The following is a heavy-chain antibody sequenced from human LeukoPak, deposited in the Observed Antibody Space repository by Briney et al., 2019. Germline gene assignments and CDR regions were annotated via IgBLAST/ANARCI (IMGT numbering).Heavy chain of an antibody. D-gene: IGHD3-22*01. V-gene: IGHV4-31*01. CDR3: AREVDSRFDT. CDR2: IYYSGST. Sequence: PSETLSLTCTVSGGSISSGGYYWSWIRQHPGKGLEWIGYIYYSGSTYYNPSLKSQATISVDTSKNQFSLNLRSLTPADTAVYYCAREVDSRFDTWGQGVLVSVSS. CDR1: GGSISSGGYY. J-gene: IGHJ5*02.